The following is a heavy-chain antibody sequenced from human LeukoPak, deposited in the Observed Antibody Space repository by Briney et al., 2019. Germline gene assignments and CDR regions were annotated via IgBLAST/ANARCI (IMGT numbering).Heavy chain of an antibody. V-gene: IGHV3-11*04. CDR3: AKAVGYCSGGSCYTDY. Sequence: KPGGSLRLSCAASGFTFSDYYMSWIRQAPGEGLEWVSYISSSGSTIYYADSVKGRFTISRDNAKNSLYLQMHSLRAEDTAVYYCAKAVGYCSGGSCYTDYWGQGTLVTVSS. CDR2: ISSSGSTI. CDR1: GFTFSDYY. J-gene: IGHJ4*02. D-gene: IGHD2-15*01.